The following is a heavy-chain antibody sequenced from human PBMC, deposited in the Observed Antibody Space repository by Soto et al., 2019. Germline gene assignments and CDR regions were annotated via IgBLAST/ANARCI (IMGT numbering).Heavy chain of an antibody. D-gene: IGHD6-6*01. CDR1: WDSISSNTYS. Sequence: PSETLSLTCTVSWDSISSNTYSWVCIRQPPGKRLEYIGTIHFSGNTYYNPSLNSRVTISVDTSKNQFSLKLTSVTAADTALYYCARHRPQEDGSKTGFDYWGQGTPVTVSS. CDR3: ARHRPQEDGSKTGFDY. CDR2: IHFSGNT. J-gene: IGHJ4*02. V-gene: IGHV4-39*01.